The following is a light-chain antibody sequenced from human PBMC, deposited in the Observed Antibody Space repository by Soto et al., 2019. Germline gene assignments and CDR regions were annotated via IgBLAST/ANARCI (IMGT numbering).Light chain of an antibody. CDR3: QQYNNLTYT. CDR1: QSISNN. J-gene: IGKJ2*01. CDR2: GAS. V-gene: IGKV3-15*01. Sequence: EIVMTQSPDTLSVSPGESATLSCRARQSISNNLAWYQQKPGQAPRLLIYGASTRTTGIPARFSGSGSGTKFTLTLSSLQSEDFAVYYCQQYNNLTYTFAQGTKLEIK.